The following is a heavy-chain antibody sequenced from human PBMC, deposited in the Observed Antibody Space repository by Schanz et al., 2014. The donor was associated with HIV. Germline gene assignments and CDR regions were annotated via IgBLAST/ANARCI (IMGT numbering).Heavy chain of an antibody. J-gene: IGHJ4*02. CDR1: GFTFSTND. Sequence: QVQLVESGGGVVQPGRSLRLSCAASGFTFSTNDMHWVRQVPGKGLEWVAVISHNGNNDYYADSVRGRFTISRDNSKNTLYLQMNSLRAEDTAVYYCVRGLLFQGFFDSWGQGALVTVSS. CDR3: VRGLLFQGFFDS. CDR2: ISHNGNND. D-gene: IGHD3-10*01. V-gene: IGHV3-30*03.